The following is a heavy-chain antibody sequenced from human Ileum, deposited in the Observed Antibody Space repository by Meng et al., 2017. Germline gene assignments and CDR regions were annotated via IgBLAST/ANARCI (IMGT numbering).Heavy chain of an antibody. CDR2: IWYDGSNK. CDR3: ARENTDGLDY. D-gene: IGHD1/OR15-1a*01. Sequence: GSLRLSCAASGFTFRNYGMHWVRQTPGKGLEWVAIIWYDGSNKEYADSVKGRFTIARDNSKNTVYLQMDSLRGEDTAVYFCARENTDGLDYWGQGTLVTVSS. J-gene: IGHJ4*02. V-gene: IGHV3-33*01. CDR1: GFTFRNYG.